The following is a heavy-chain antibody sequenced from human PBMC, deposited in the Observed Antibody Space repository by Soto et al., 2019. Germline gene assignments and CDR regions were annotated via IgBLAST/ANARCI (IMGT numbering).Heavy chain of an antibody. CDR3: ARDGLGYWTDP. Sequence: QVQLQESGPGLVKPSQTLSLTCTVSGGSISSGGYYWSWIRQHPGKGLEWIGYIYYSGSTYYNPSLKSXXTXSXXTSKIQFSLQLSSVTAADTAVYYCARDGLGYWTDPWGQGTLVTVSS. J-gene: IGHJ5*02. CDR1: GGSISSGGYY. CDR2: IYYSGST. V-gene: IGHV4-31*03. D-gene: IGHD5-12*01.